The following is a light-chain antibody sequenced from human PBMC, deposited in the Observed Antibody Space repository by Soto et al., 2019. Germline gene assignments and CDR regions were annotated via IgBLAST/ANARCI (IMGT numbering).Light chain of an antibody. Sequence: EIVLTQSPATLSLSPGERATLSCRASQSVSSYLAWYQQKPGQAPRLLIYDASNRAPGIPARFSGSGSGTDFTITISRLAPEDFAVYYCKQRSNWPWVTFGPGTKVDIK. CDR2: DAS. J-gene: IGKJ3*01. V-gene: IGKV3-11*01. CDR1: QSVSSY. CDR3: KQRSNWPWVT.